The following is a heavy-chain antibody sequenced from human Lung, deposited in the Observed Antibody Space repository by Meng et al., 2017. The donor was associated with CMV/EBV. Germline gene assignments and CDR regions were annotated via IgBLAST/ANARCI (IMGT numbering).Heavy chain of an antibody. CDR3: ARALDTAMVTFDY. D-gene: IGHD5-18*01. Sequence: QESVPGLGKPSQTLSLTVSVWGGTARSGDYSLLWSRQLYGKGLEWIGYIYYSGGTYYNPSRKSRVTISLNTSKNQFSLKLSSVTAADTAVYCCARALDTAMVTFDYWGQGTLVTVSS. V-gene: IGHV4-30-4*08. CDR2: IYYSGGT. J-gene: IGHJ4*02. CDR1: GGTARSGDYS.